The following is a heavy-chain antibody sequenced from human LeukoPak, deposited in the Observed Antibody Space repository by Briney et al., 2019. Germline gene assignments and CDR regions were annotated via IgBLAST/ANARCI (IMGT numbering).Heavy chain of an antibody. CDR1: GDSVSTYY. J-gene: IGHJ3*02. CDR2: IYYSGST. Sequence: SETLSLTCTVSGDSVSTYYWSWIRQPPGKGLEWIGYIYYSGSTNYNPSLKSRVTISVDTSKNQFSLKLSSVTAADTAVYYCARVRMATIRDDAFDIWGQGTMVTVSS. D-gene: IGHD5-24*01. CDR3: ARVRMATIRDDAFDI. V-gene: IGHV4-59*08.